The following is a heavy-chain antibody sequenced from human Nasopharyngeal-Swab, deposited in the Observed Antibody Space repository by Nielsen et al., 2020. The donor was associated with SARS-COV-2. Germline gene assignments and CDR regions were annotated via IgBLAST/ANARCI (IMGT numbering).Heavy chain of an antibody. CDR3: ARVQSSGWSYYYYGMDV. D-gene: IGHD6-19*01. V-gene: IGHV6-1*01. J-gene: IGHJ6*02. CDR1: GDSVSSNSAA. CDR2: TYYRSKWYN. Sequence: LRLSCAISGDSVSSNSAAWNWIRQSPSRGLEWLGRTYYRSKWYNDYAVSVKSRITINPDTSKNQFSLQLNSVTPEDTAVYYCARVQSSGWSYYYYGMDVWGQGITVTVSS.